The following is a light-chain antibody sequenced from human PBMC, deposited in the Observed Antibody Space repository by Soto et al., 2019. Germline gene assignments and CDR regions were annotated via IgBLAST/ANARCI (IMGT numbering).Light chain of an antibody. CDR1: QSVSSN. CDR2: GAS. CDR3: QQRSNWPPGIT. Sequence: EIVMTQSPATLSVSPGERATLSCRASQSVSSNLAWYQQKPGQAPRLLIYGASNRATGIPARFSGSGSGTDFTLTISSLEPEDFAVYYCQQRSNWPPGITFGPGTKVDIK. V-gene: IGKV3-11*01. J-gene: IGKJ3*01.